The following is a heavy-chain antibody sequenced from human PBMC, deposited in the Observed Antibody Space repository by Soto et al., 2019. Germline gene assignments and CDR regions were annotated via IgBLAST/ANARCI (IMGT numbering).Heavy chain of an antibody. D-gene: IGHD1-1*01. CDR1: GFAFDTYA. Sequence: EVQLVESGGGLVQPGGSLRLSCAASGFAFDTYAMHWVRQTAGKGLEWVSRIDSDGGATAYADSVRGRFSISRDNAKNTLYLQMNSLRADDTAVYYCIRSNDQYEHWSQGSLVTVSS. CDR3: IRSNDQYEH. V-gene: IGHV3-74*01. CDR2: IDSDGGAT. J-gene: IGHJ4*01.